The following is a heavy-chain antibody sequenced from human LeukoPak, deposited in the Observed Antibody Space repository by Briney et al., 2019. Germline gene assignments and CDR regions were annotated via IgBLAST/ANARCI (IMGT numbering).Heavy chain of an antibody. D-gene: IGHD2-15*01. Sequence: SETLSLTCTVSGGSITSYYWSWIRQPPGKGLEWIGYIYYSGSTNYNPSLKSRVTISVDTSKNQFSLKLSSVTAADTAAYYCARLGYCSGGSCYYYYYMDVWGKGTTVTVSS. V-gene: IGHV4-59*12. J-gene: IGHJ6*03. CDR1: GGSITSYY. CDR3: ARLGYCSGGSCYYYYYMDV. CDR2: IYYSGST.